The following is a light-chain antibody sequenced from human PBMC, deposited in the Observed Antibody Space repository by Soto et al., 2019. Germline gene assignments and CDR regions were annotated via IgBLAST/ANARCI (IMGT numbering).Light chain of an antibody. J-gene: IGLJ1*01. Sequence: QSVLTQPASVSGSPGQSITISCTGTSSDVGSYPLVSWYQQPPGKAPKLMIYEASKRPSGVSNRFSGSKSGNTASLTISGLQAEDEADYYCSFYTSTYTFVFGTGTKLTVL. CDR3: SFYTSTYTFV. CDR1: SSDVGSYPL. V-gene: IGLV2-14*02. CDR2: EAS.